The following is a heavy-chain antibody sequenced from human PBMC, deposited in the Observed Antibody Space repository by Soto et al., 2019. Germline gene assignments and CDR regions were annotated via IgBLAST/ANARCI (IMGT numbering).Heavy chain of an antibody. D-gene: IGHD6-13*01. Sequence: EEQLVESGGGLVQSGRSLSLSCAASGVSFDDYAMHWIRQAPGRGLEWVSGIDWNSGRIGYADSVKGRFTISRDNAKNSVYLQMNSLRIEDTALYYCAKGGGSSWYGVWFDPWGQGTLVTVSS. CDR1: GVSFDDYA. J-gene: IGHJ5*02. V-gene: IGHV3-9*01. CDR2: IDWNSGRI. CDR3: AKGGGSSWYGVWFDP.